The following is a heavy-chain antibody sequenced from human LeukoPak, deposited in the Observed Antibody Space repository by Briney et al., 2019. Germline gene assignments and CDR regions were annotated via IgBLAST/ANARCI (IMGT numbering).Heavy chain of an antibody. J-gene: IGHJ5*02. V-gene: IGHV5-10-1*01. CDR3: ARHRPSGVHKRGGKLWFDP. CDR1: GYSLTSYW. Sequence: GESLKISCKGSGYSLTSYWISWVRQMPGKGLEWMGRIDPSDSYTNYSPSFQGHVTISADKSISTAYLQWSSLKASDTAMYYCARHRPSGVHKRGGKLWFDPWGQGTLVTVSS. CDR2: IDPSDSYT. D-gene: IGHD3-16*01.